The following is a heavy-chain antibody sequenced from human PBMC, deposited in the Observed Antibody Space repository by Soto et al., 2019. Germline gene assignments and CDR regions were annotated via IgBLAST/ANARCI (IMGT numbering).Heavy chain of an antibody. J-gene: IGHJ5*02. Sequence: PSETLSLTCTVSGDSISGGASFWSWIRPPPGQGLVWIANVYYSGSSYYNPSIKSRLTISVDTTKNQFSLKLKSMTAADTAVYYCAKLSCSGSTCYCPGCFDPWGQGTLVTVSS. CDR1: GDSISGGASF. V-gene: IGHV4-31*03. D-gene: IGHD2-15*01. CDR2: VYYSGSS. CDR3: AKLSCSGSTCYCPGCFDP.